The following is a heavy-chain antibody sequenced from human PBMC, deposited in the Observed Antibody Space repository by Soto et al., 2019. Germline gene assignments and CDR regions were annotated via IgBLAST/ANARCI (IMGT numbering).Heavy chain of an antibody. J-gene: IGHJ6*03. CDR1: GFTFSRYA. V-gene: IGHV3-64*01. D-gene: IGHD3-10*01. CDR3: ARGMVRRPGGYYYYMDV. CDR2: ISSNGGST. Sequence: GGSLRLSCAASGFTFSRYAMHWVRQAPGKGLEYVSAISSNGGSTYYANSVKGRFTISRDNSKNTLYPQMGSLRAEDMAVYYCARGMVRRPGGYYYYMDVWGKGTTVTVSS.